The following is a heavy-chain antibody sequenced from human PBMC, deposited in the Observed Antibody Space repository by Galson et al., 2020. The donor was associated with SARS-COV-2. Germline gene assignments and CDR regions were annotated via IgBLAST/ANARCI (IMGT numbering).Heavy chain of an antibody. CDR1: GVSINNNVYY. Sequence: SETLSLTCTVSGVSINNNVYYWGWVPQPPGKELEFIGNVYYSECTFYNASLSGRIIISVDTSKNQFSLSLTSVTAADTAVYYCARIPLVRGALDAFDIWGQGTLVTVSS. D-gene: IGHD3-10*02. CDR3: ARIPLVRGALDAFDI. V-gene: IGHV4-39*07. CDR2: VYYSECT. J-gene: IGHJ3*02.